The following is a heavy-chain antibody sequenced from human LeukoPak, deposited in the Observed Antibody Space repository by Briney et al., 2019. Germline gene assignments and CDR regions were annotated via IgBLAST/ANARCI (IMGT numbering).Heavy chain of an antibody. Sequence: GGSLRLSCAASGFIFSDYYMSWIRQAPGKGLEWVSYISSSGNTIYYADSVKGRFTISRDNAKNSLYLQMNSLRAEDTAVYYCARTQYYYDSSGYGPRGAFDIWGQGTMVTVSS. CDR2: ISSSGNTI. V-gene: IGHV3-11*04. CDR3: ARTQYYYDSSGYGPRGAFDI. D-gene: IGHD3-22*01. J-gene: IGHJ3*02. CDR1: GFIFSDYY.